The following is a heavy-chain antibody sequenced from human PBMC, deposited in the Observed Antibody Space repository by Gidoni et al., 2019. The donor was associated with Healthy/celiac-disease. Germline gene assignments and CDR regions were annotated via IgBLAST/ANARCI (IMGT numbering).Heavy chain of an antibody. Sequence: VQLQQWGAGRVKPSETRSLTCAVYGGSFRGDYWSWIRQPPGQGLEWIGEINHGGSTTYIPSLKSLGTISVDTSKNQFALKLGSVTAADTAVYYCARTRDSSCWYSDYWGQGTLVTVSS. CDR1: GGSFRGDY. CDR3: ARTRDSSCWYSDY. CDR2: INHGGST. V-gene: IGHV4-34*01. J-gene: IGHJ4*02. D-gene: IGHD6-19*01.